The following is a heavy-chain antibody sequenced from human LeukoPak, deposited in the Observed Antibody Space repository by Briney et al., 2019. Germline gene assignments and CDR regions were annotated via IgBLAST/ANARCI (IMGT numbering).Heavy chain of an antibody. CDR1: GGSFSGYY. D-gene: IGHD2-21*02. J-gene: IGHJ4*02. Sequence: SETLSLTCAVYGGSFSGYYWSWIRQPPGKGLEWIGEINHSGSTNYNPSLKSRVTISVDTSKNQFSLKLSSVTAADTAVYYCVMVTGYQFDSWGQGTLVTVSS. CDR2: INHSGST. CDR3: VMVTGYQFDS. V-gene: IGHV4-34*01.